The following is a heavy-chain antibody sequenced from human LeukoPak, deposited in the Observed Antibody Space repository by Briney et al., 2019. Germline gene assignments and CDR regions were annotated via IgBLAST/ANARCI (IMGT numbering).Heavy chain of an antibody. CDR3: ARTETWQTYPDY. J-gene: IGHJ4*02. Sequence: GGSLRLSCAASRFTFSDYYMSWIRQAPGTGLEWVSYISSSGSTIYYADSVKGRFTISRDNAKNSLYLQMNSLRAEDTAVYYCARTETWQTYPDYWGQGTLVTVSS. CDR2: ISSSGSTI. CDR1: RFTFSDYY. V-gene: IGHV3-11*04.